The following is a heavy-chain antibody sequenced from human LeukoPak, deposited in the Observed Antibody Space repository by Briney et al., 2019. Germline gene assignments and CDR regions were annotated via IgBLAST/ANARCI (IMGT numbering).Heavy chain of an antibody. D-gene: IGHD3-10*01. CDR2: IRSDGSDK. J-gene: IGHJ4*02. Sequence: GGSLRLSCAASGFTFSDYWMGWVRQAPGKGLEWVAFIRSDGSDKYHADSVKGRFTISRDNSKNTLYLQMNSLRTEDTAVYYCANEWLHVSGSYKANNWGQGTLVTVSS. V-gene: IGHV3-30*02. CDR3: ANEWLHVSGSYKANN. CDR1: GFTFSDYW.